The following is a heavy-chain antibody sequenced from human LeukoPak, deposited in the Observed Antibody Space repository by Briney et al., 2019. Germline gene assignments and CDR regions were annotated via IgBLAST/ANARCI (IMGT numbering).Heavy chain of an antibody. CDR3: AREYSRYSGTYYDY. CDR1: GFTFTSSA. CDR2: SNPNSGGT. Sequence: GASVKVSCKASGFTFTSSAVQWVRQAPGQGLERMGWSNPNSGGTNYAQKFQGRVTMTRDTSISTAYMELSRVRFDDTAVYYCAREYSRYSGTYYDYWGQGTLVTVSS. V-gene: IGHV1-2*02. J-gene: IGHJ4*02. D-gene: IGHD5-12*01.